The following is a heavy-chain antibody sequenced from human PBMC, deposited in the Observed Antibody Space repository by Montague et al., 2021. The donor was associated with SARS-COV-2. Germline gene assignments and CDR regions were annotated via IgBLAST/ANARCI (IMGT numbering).Heavy chain of an antibody. CDR3: ARSGYSSSWYGFRSWFDP. CDR1: GGSFSGYY. Sequence: SETLSLTCAVYGGSFSGYYWGWIRQPPGKGLEWIGEINHSGSTNYNPSLKSRVTISVDTSKNQFSLKLSSVTAADTAVYYCARSGYSSSWYGFRSWFDPWGQGTLVTVSS. CDR2: INHSGST. D-gene: IGHD6-13*01. J-gene: IGHJ5*02. V-gene: IGHV4-34*01.